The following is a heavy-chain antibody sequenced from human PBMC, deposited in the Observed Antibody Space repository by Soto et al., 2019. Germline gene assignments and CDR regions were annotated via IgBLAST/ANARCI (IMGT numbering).Heavy chain of an antibody. Sequence: PSETLSLTCAVCGYSISDAYYWGWIRQPPGKGLEWIGTINHSGSTYYNPSLKSRVTISVDTPKNQFSLKLRSVTAADTAVYYCARTLRTERVDYWGQGTLVTVSS. CDR3: ARTLRTERVDY. CDR1: GYSISDAYY. J-gene: IGHJ4*02. V-gene: IGHV4-38-2*01. CDR2: INHSGST. D-gene: IGHD1-1*01.